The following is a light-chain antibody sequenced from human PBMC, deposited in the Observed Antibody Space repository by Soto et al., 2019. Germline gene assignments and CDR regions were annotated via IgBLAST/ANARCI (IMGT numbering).Light chain of an antibody. CDR2: GAS. J-gene: IGKJ4*01. V-gene: IGKV3-15*01. CDR3: QQYTDWPWRI. CDR1: QSVPRN. Sequence: EIVMTQYPATLPPSPGETATISCRASQSVPRNLAWFQQHPGQAPRLLFFGASSRATGIPFKFSGSGSGREFTLTISSLQTEDFAVDYCQQYTDWPWRIFGGGTKVVI.